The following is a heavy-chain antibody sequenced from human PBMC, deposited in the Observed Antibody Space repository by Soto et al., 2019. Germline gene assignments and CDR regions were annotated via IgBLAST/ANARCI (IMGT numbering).Heavy chain of an antibody. V-gene: IGHV4-34*01. CDR2: INHSGST. J-gene: IGHJ4*02. CDR1: GGSFSGYY. D-gene: IGHD1-26*01. CDR3: VRALGFVRAHNALDY. Sequence: SETLSLTCAVYGGSFSGYYWSWIRQPPGKGLEWIGEINHSGSTNYSPSLKSRVTISVDTSKNQFSLKLSSVTAADTAVYYCVRALGFVRAHNALDYWGQGTLVTVSS.